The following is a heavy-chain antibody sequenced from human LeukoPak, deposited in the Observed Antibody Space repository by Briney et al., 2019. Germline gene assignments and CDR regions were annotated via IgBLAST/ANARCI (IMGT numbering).Heavy chain of an antibody. CDR3: ARVLTYYDISAFDP. V-gene: IGHV4-39*01. CDR1: GGSISSSSYY. CDR2: IYYSGST. Sequence: SETLSLTCTVSGGSISSSSYYWGWIRQPPGKGLEWIGSIYYSGSTYYNPSLKSRVTISVDTSKNQFSLKLSSVTAADTAVYYCARVLTYYDISAFDPWGQGTLVTVSS. J-gene: IGHJ5*02. D-gene: IGHD3-9*01.